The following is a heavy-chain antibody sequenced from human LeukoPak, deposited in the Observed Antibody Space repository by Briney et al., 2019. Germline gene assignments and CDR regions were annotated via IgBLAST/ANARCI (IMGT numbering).Heavy chain of an antibody. Sequence: GGSLRLSCAASGFTFRSYDIYWVRQATGEGLEWVSAIGHVGDTYYPGSVKGRFTISRDNAKNSLYLQMNSLKTEDTAVYYCTTDEQDYWGQGTLVTVSS. V-gene: IGHV3-13*01. CDR3: TTDEQDY. CDR2: IGHVGDT. D-gene: IGHD1/OR15-1a*01. CDR1: GFTFRSYD. J-gene: IGHJ4*02.